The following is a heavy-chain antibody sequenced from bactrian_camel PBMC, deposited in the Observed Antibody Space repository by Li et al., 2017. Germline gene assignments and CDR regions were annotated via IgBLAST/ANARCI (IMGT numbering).Heavy chain of an antibody. J-gene: IGHJ4*01. V-gene: IGHV3S40*01. CDR1: GFTFSSYD. CDR2: VRSDGSSS. D-gene: IGHD5*01. Sequence: VQLVESGGGLVQPGGSLRLSCAASGFTFSSYDMAWVRQAPGKGLEWIATVRSDGSSSELGDSVKGRFTISRDNTKNTVSLQMNSLKDDDTALYYCASDGVLVGFTDWGQGTQVTVS. CDR3: ASDGVLVGFTD.